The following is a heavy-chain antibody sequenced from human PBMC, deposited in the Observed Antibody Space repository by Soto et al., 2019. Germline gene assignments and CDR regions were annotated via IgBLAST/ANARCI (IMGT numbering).Heavy chain of an antibody. CDR2: IYYSGST. V-gene: IGHV4-30-4*01. CDR1: GGSISSGDYY. Sequence: PSETLSLTCTVSGGSISSGDYYWSWIRQPPGKGLEWIGYIYYSGSTYYNPSLKSRVTISVDTSKNQFSLRLTSVTAADTALYYCARDWVHERWFDPWGQGTLVTVSS. CDR3: ARDWVHERWFDP. D-gene: IGHD1-1*01. J-gene: IGHJ5*02.